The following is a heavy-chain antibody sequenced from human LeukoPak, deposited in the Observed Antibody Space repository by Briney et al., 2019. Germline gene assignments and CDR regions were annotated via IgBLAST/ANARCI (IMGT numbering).Heavy chain of an antibody. D-gene: IGHD3-10*01. CDR3: ARDSPYGSGSRTFDC. V-gene: IGHV3-21*01. Sequence: GGSLRLSCAASGFTFSSYSMNWVRQAPGKGLEWVSSISSSSSYIYYADSVKGRFTISRDNAKNSLYLQMNSLRAEDTAVYYCARDSPYGSGSRTFDCWGQGTLVTVSS. CDR1: GFTFSSYS. J-gene: IGHJ4*02. CDR2: ISSSSSYI.